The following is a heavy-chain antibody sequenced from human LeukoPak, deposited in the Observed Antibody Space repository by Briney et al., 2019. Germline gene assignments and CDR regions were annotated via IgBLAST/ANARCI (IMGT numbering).Heavy chain of an antibody. V-gene: IGHV4-59*11. CDR3: ARGLSSGWYLEYFQH. CDR2: IYYSGST. J-gene: IGHJ1*01. D-gene: IGHD6-19*01. Sequence: PSETLSLTCNVSGGSISSHYWSWIRQPPGKGLEWIGYIYYSGSTNYNPSLKSRVTISVDTSKNQFSLKLSSVTAADTAVYYCARGLSSGWYLEYFQHWGQGTLVTVSS. CDR1: GGSISSHY.